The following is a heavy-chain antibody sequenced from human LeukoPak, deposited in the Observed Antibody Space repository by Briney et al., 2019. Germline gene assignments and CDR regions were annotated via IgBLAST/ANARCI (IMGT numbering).Heavy chain of an antibody. J-gene: IGHJ4*02. Sequence: SETLSLTCSVVSGGSISSSSYYWGWIRQPPGKGLEWIGSFYYSGSTYYNPSLKSRVTISADTSKNQFSLKLSSVTAADTAVYYCARLWRAAIDYGGQGTLVTVSS. V-gene: IGHV4-39*01. CDR1: GGSISSSSYY. CDR2: FYYSGST. CDR3: ARLWRAAIDY. D-gene: IGHD1-1*01.